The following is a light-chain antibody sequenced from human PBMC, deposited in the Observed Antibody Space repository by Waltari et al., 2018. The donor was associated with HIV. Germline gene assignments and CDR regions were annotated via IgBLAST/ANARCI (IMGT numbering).Light chain of an antibody. CDR3: QQYYRKPPT. CDR2: WAS. J-gene: IGKJ1*01. CDR1: QSVLFTSNNKNY. V-gene: IGKV4-1*01. Sequence: DIVMTQSPDSLAVSLGERATTNCKSSQSVLFTSNNKNYLAWYQQKPGQPPKLLIYWASTRESGVPDRFSGSGSGTDFTLTISSLQAEDVAVYYCQQYYRKPPTFGQGTKVEIK.